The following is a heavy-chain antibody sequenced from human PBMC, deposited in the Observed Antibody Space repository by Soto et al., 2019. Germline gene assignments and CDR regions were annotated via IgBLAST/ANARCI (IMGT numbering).Heavy chain of an antibody. J-gene: IGHJ4*01. D-gene: IGHD3-22*01. Sequence: PSETLSLTCTVSGGSISNYYWNWIRQSPGKGLEWIGYVSYSGNINYSPSLKSRVTISVDTSKNQFSLNLTSVTAADTAVYYCARGSSGYFPTLFRFWGQGTLVTVS. CDR3: ARGSSGYFPTLFRF. CDR1: GGSISNYY. CDR2: VSYSGNI. V-gene: IGHV4-59*01.